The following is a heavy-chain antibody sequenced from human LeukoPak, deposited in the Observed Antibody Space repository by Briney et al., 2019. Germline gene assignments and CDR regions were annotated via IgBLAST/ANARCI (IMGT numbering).Heavy chain of an antibody. D-gene: IGHD3-22*01. CDR1: GGSFSGYY. J-gene: IGHJ4*02. V-gene: IGHV4-34*01. CDR3: ARVGSSGYYDGDFDY. CDR2: INHSGST. Sequence: SEXLSLTCAVYGGSFSGYYWSWLRQRPGKGLEWIGEINHSGSTNYNPSLTSRVTISVDPSKNQFSLKLSSVTAADTAVYYCARVGSSGYYDGDFDYWGQGTLVTVSS.